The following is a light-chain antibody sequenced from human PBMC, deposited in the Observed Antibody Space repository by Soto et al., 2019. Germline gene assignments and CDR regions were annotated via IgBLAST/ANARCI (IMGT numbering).Light chain of an antibody. CDR2: DAS. CDR3: HQRSNWPPT. V-gene: IGKV3-11*01. Sequence: ENVLTQSPATLSLSPGERATLSCRASQSVSNNLAWYQQKPGQAPRLLIYDASNRATGIPARFSGSGSGTDFTLTISSLQPEDSAVYYCHQRSNWPPTFGGGTKVEIK. J-gene: IGKJ4*01. CDR1: QSVSNN.